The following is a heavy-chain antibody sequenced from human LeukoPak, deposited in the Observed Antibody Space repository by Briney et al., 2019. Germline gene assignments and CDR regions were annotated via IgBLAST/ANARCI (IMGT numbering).Heavy chain of an antibody. CDR1: GFMFSSYW. V-gene: IGHV3-30*02. CDR3: AKDRGYDSSGYHMPYYYYYMDV. Sequence: GGSLRLSCAASGFMFSSYWMSWVRQAPGKGLEWVAFIRYDGSNKYYADSVKGRFTISRDNSKNTLYLQMNSLRAEDTAVYYCAKDRGYDSSGYHMPYYYYYMDVWGKGTTVTISS. CDR2: IRYDGSNK. J-gene: IGHJ6*03. D-gene: IGHD3-22*01.